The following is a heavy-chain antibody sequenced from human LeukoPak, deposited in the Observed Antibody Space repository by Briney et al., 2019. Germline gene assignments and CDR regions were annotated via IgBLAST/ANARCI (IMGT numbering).Heavy chain of an antibody. D-gene: IGHD3-9*01. J-gene: IGHJ3*01. CDR2: ISWNSGSI. CDR3: AKEMLSSYDRMTGYYHQNAFDV. CDR1: GFTFDDYA. V-gene: IGHV3-9*01. Sequence: PGGSLRLSCAASGFTFDDYAMHWVRQGPGKGLEWVSDISWNSGSIGYADSVKGRFTISRDNAKNSLYLQMNSLRAEDTAVYYCAKEMLSSYDRMTGYYHQNAFDVWGQGTMVTVSP.